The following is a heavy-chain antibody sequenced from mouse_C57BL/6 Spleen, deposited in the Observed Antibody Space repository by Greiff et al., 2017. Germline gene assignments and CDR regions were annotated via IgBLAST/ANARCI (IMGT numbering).Heavy chain of an antibody. Sequence: QVQLQQPGAELVKPGASVKLSCKASGYTFTSSWMHWVKQRPGQGLEWIGMIHPNSGSTNYNEKFKSKATLTVDKSSSTAYMQLSSLTSEDSAVYYCARTSYDGYYDYWGQGTTLTVSS. CDR3: ARTSYDGYYDY. CDR2: IHPNSGST. D-gene: IGHD2-3*01. CDR1: GYTFTSSW. V-gene: IGHV1-64*01. J-gene: IGHJ2*01.